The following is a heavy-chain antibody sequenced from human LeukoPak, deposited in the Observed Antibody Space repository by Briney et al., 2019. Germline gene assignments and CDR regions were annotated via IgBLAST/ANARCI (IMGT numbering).Heavy chain of an antibody. Sequence: SETLSLTCAVYGGSFSGYYWSWIRQPPGKGLEWIGEINHSGSTNYNPSLKSRVTISVDTSKNQFSLKLSSVTAADTAVYYCARDLGFSSSWYVSYWFDPWGQGTLVTVSS. J-gene: IGHJ5*02. V-gene: IGHV4-34*01. CDR2: INHSGST. CDR1: GGSFSGYY. D-gene: IGHD6-13*01. CDR3: ARDLGFSSSWYVSYWFDP.